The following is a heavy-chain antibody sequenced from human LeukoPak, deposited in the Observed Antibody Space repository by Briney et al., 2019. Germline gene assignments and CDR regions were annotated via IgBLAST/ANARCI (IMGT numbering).Heavy chain of an antibody. D-gene: IGHD5-24*01. CDR3: ARDSSRDGYNYNY. V-gene: IGHV7-4-1*02. J-gene: IGHJ4*02. Sequence: PVASVKVSCKASGYTFTSYAMNWVRQAPGQGLEWMGWINTNTGNPTYARGFTGRFVFSLDTSVSTAYLQISSLKAEDTAVYYCARDSSRDGYNYNYWGQGTLVTVSS. CDR2: INTNTGNP. CDR1: GYTFTSYA.